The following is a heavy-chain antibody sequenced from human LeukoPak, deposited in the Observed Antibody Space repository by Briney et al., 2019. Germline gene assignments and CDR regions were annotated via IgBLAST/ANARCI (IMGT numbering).Heavy chain of an antibody. CDR2: IYDSGSN. CDR1: GASITSHH. CDR3: ARASGGWAQSDY. Sequence: SETLSLTCTVSGASITSHHWRWIRLPPGKGLEWIGYIYDSGSNNYNPSLKSRATISKDTFKNQFSLKLTSGTAADTAVYYCARASGGWAQSDYWGQRILGTVSS. V-gene: IGHV4-59*11. J-gene: IGHJ4*02. D-gene: IGHD6-19*01.